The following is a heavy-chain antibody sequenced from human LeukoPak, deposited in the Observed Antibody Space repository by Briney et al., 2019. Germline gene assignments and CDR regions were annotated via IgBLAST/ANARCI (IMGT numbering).Heavy chain of an antibody. Sequence: GGSLRLSRAASGFTFSSYAMSWVRQAPGKGLEWVSAISGSGGSTYYADSVKGRFTISRDNSKNTLYPQMNSLRAEDTAVYYCAKDRVTMIVVRRADYWGQGTLVTVSS. CDR2: ISGSGGST. CDR3: AKDRVTMIVVRRADY. V-gene: IGHV3-23*01. CDR1: GFTFSSYA. J-gene: IGHJ4*02. D-gene: IGHD3-22*01.